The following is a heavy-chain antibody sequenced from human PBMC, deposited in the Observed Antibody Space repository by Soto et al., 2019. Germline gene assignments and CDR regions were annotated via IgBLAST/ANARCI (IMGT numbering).Heavy chain of an antibody. CDR3: VKTPQQLVRYNWFDS. V-gene: IGHV3-23*01. D-gene: IGHD6-13*01. J-gene: IGHJ5*01. CDR1: GFTFSTYA. CDR2: ISGSGGTT. Sequence: EVQLLESGGGLIQPGGSLRLSCAASGFTFSTYAMNWVRQAPGKGLEWVSGISGSGGTTYYADSVKGRFTISRDNSKNPLEVQMNSLRGEGTAVYFWVKTPQQLVRYNWFDSGGQGALVTVSS.